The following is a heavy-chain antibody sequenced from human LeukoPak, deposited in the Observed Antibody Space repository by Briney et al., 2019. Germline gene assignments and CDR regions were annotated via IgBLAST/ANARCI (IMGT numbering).Heavy chain of an antibody. CDR2: ISGSGGST. V-gene: IGHV3-23*01. CDR1: GFTFSSYG. CDR3: AKDHLGYCSGGSCYPVDY. D-gene: IGHD2-15*01. J-gene: IGHJ4*02. Sequence: GGTLRLSCAASGFTFSSYGMSWVRQAPGKGLEWVSAISGSGGSTYYADSVKGRFTISRDNSKNTLYLQMNSLRAEDTAVYYCAKDHLGYCSGGSCYPVDYWGQGTLVTVSS.